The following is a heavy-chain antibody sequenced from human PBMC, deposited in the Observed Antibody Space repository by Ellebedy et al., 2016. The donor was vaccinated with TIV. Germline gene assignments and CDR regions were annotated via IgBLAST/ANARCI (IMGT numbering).Heavy chain of an antibody. J-gene: IGHJ4*02. V-gene: IGHV1-18*01. D-gene: IGHD1-26*01. CDR3: AKGMGATGFDY. CDR2: ISGDNGNA. Sequence: ASVKVSCKASGYTFTSYGISWVRQAPGQGLEWMGRISGDNGNAKYAQMFQGRVTMTTGTSTNTAYMELRSLRSDDTAVYYCAKGMGATGFDYWGQGSLVTVSS. CDR1: GYTFTSYG.